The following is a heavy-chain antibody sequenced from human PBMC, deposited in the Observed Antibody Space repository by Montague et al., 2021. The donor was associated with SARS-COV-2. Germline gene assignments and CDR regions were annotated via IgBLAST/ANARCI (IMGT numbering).Heavy chain of an antibody. V-gene: IGHV5-51*01. J-gene: IGHJ4*02. CDR1: GYSFTSHW. Sequence: QSGAEVKKPGESLKISCKGSGYSFTSHWIDWVRQMPGKGLEWMGIIYPGDSDTRYSPSFHGQVTISADKSISTAYLQWGSLKASNTAMYYCARHPRYCSGGSCYSGGEFDYWGQGTLVTVSS. CDR3: ARHPRYCSGGSCYSGGEFDY. D-gene: IGHD2-15*01. CDR2: IYPGDSDT.